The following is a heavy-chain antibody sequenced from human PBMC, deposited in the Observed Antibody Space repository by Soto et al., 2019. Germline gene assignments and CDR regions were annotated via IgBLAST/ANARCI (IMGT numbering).Heavy chain of an antibody. D-gene: IGHD3-22*01. CDR2: IIPILGIA. V-gene: IGHV1-69*02. J-gene: IGHJ4*02. Sequence: GVSVKVSCKASGGTFSSYTISWVRQAPGQGLEWMGRIIPILGIANYAQKFQGRVTITADKSTSTAYMELSSLRSEDMSFYYCGGGVTMRTISAYWGQGTWVTVSS. CDR1: GGTFSSYT. CDR3: GGGVTMRTISAY.